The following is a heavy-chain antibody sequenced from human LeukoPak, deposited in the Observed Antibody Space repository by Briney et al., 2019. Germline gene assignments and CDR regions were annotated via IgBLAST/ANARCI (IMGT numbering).Heavy chain of an antibody. CDR1: GFSLTARGVG. CDR3: AHRVSAHMTDLNDVFDI. J-gene: IGHJ3*02. Sequence: SGPTLVNPTQTLTLTCTFSGFSLTARGVGVGWIRQPPGKALEWLTLIYWNDDKRYSPSLRKRLTIAKDTSKNEVVLTMTDMSPVDTGTYFCAHRVSAHMTDLNDVFDIWGQGTMVTVSS. V-gene: IGHV2-5*01. CDR2: IYWNDDK. D-gene: IGHD1-1*01.